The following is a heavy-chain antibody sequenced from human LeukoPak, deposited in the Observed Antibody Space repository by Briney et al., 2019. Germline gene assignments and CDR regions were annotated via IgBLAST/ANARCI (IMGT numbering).Heavy chain of an antibody. CDR3: ARGGYYGSGNDFRFDP. CDR2: IYYSGNT. D-gene: IGHD3-10*01. Sequence: SETLSLTCTVSGGSISSSSYYWGWIRQPPGKGLEWIGSIYYSGNTYYNPSLMSRVTISVDTSKNQFSLHLSSVTPADTAVYYCARGGYYGSGNDFRFDPWGQGTLVTVSS. J-gene: IGHJ5*02. V-gene: IGHV4-39*07. CDR1: GGSISSSSYY.